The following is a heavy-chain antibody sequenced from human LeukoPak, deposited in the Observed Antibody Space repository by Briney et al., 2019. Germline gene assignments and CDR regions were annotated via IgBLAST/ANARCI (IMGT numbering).Heavy chain of an antibody. V-gene: IGHV5-51*01. J-gene: IGHJ4*02. D-gene: IGHD2-2*01. CDR2: IYPGDSDT. Sequence: GESLKISCKGSGYSFTSYWIGWVRQMPGKGLEWMGIIYPGDSDTRYSPSFQGQVTISADKSISTAYLQWSSLKASDTAMYYCARRYCSSTSCSPGGDYWGQGTLVTVSS. CDR3: ARRYCSSTSCSPGGDY. CDR1: GYSFTSYW.